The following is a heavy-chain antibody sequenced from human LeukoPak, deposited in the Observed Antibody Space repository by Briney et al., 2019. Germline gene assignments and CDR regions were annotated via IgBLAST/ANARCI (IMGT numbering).Heavy chain of an antibody. CDR1: GFTFDDYG. CDR3: ARRIAVAGTGYYFDY. J-gene: IGHJ4*02. CDR2: INWNGGST. D-gene: IGHD6-19*01. Sequence: SGGSLRLSCAASGFTFDDYGMSWVRQDPGKGLEWVSGINWNGGSTGYADSVKGRFTISRDNAKNSLYLQMNSLRAEDTALYYCARRIAVAGTGYYFDYWGQGTLVTVSS. V-gene: IGHV3-20*04.